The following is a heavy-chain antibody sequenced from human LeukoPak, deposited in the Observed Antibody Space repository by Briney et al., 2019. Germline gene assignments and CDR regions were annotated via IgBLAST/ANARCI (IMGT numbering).Heavy chain of an antibody. CDR3: ARVDAPPRFIVVVPAASYYYYGMDV. Sequence: SETLSLTCAVYGGSFSGYYWSWIRQPPGKGLEWIGEINHSGSTNYNPSLKSRVTISVDTSKNQFSLKLSSVTAADTAVYYCARVDAPPRFIVVVPAASYYYYGMDVWGQGTTVTVSS. CDR1: GGSFSGYY. J-gene: IGHJ6*02. CDR2: INHSGST. V-gene: IGHV4-34*01. D-gene: IGHD2-2*01.